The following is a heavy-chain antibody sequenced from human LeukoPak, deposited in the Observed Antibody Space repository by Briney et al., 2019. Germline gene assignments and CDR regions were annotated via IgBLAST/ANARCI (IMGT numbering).Heavy chain of an antibody. CDR3: TTDFGDYQRDYYFDY. D-gene: IGHD4-17*01. J-gene: IGHJ4*02. V-gene: IGHV3-15*01. Sequence: PGGSLRLSCAASGFTFSNAWMSWVRQAPGKGLEWVGRIKSKTDGGTTDYAAPVKGRFTISRDDSKSTLYLQMNSLKTEDTAVYYCTTDFGDYQRDYYFDYWGQGTLVTVSS. CDR1: GFTFSNAW. CDR2: IKSKTDGGTT.